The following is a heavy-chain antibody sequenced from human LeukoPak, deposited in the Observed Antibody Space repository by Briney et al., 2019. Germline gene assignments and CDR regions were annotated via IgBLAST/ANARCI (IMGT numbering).Heavy chain of an antibody. J-gene: IGHJ4*02. D-gene: IGHD6-6*01. CDR2: LYYIGTT. Sequence: SETLSLTCTVSGGSMNTDSYSWGWIHQPPGKGLEWIGGLYYIGTTSYNPSLKSRVTISVDTSKTQFSLNLNSVTAADTAVYYCARHVAGSSNFDNWGQGTLVTVSS. CDR3: ARHVAGSSNFDN. V-gene: IGHV4-39*01. CDR1: GGSMNTDSYS.